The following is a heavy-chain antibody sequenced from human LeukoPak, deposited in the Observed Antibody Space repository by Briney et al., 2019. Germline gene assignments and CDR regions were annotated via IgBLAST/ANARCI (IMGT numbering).Heavy chain of an antibody. V-gene: IGHV3-21*01. CDR2: ITAGTTHI. J-gene: IGHJ4*02. CDR1: GFTFSGFA. D-gene: IGHD6-13*01. CDR3: ARDGSGWSRDY. Sequence: PGGSLRLSCAASGFTFSGFAMTWVRQAPGKGLEWVSTITAGTTHIYYADSVKGRFTTSRDDAKTSLYLQLSSLRTEDTAVYYCARDGSGWSRDYWGQGTLVTVSS.